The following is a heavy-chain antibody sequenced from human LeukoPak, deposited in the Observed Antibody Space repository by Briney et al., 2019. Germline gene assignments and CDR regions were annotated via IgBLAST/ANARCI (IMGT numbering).Heavy chain of an antibody. CDR1: GFTFSSYA. V-gene: IGHV3-30*04. J-gene: IGHJ4*02. CDR2: ISYDGSNK. Sequence: GGSLRLSCAASGFTFSSYAMHWVRQAPGKGLEWVAVISYDGSNKYYADSVKGRFTISRDNSKNTPYLQMNSLRAEDTAVYYCARENIAAAGGGIDYWGQGTLVTVSS. D-gene: IGHD6-13*01. CDR3: ARENIAAAGGGIDY.